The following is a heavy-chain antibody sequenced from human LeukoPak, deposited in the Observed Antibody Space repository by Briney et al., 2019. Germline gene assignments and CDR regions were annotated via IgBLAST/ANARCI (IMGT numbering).Heavy chain of an antibody. D-gene: IGHD3-9*01. CDR2: INWNGGST. CDR1: GFTFDDYG. V-gene: IGHV3-20*01. Sequence: PGGSLRLSCVASGFTFDDYGMSWVRQAPGKGLEWVSGINWNGGSTGYADSVKGRFTISRDNAKNSLYLQMNSLRAEDTALYHCARDQNYDILTGYYNEGNGPGNHPFDYWGQGTLVTVSS. CDR3: ARDQNYDILTGYYNEGNGPGNHPFDY. J-gene: IGHJ4*02.